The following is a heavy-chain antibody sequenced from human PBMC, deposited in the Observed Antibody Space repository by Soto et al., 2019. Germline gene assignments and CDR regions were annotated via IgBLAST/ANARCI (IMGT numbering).Heavy chain of an antibody. D-gene: IGHD1-1*01. Sequence: QVQLVESGGGVVQPGRSLRLSCAASGFTFNYYALNWVRQAPGKGLEWVAVISYDGDNKYIAESVKGRFTISRDNSKNTVYQPMNSLRTEDTAMYFCSRGTTTSAFSAMDVWGQGTTVTVSS. CDR2: ISYDGDNK. V-gene: IGHV3-30-3*01. CDR3: SRGTTTSAFSAMDV. CDR1: GFTFNYYA. J-gene: IGHJ6*02.